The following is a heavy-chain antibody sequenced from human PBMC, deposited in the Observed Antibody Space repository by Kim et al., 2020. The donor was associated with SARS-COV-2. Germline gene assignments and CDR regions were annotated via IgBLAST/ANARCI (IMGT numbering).Heavy chain of an antibody. V-gene: IGHV3-74*03. CDR3: ARRITVAGAGFDY. CDR1: GFTFSSSR. J-gene: IGHJ4*02. CDR2: INSAGSNT. Sequence: GGSLRLSCAASGFTFSSSRMNWVRQAPGKGLIWVSRINSAGSNTKYADSVKGRFTISRDNAKNTLYLQMNSLRAEDSAVYYCARRITVAGAGFDYWGQGTLVTVSA. D-gene: IGHD6-19*01.